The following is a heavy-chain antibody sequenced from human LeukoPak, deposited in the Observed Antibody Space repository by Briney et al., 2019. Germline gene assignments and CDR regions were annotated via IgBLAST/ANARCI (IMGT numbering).Heavy chain of an antibody. CDR3: AKEKQWLVRGSFDY. D-gene: IGHD6-19*01. Sequence: PGGSLRLSCAASGFTFSSYSMNWVRQAPGKGLEWVSYISSSSSTIYYADSVKGRFTISRDNSKNTLYLQMNSLRAEDTAVYYCAKEKQWLVRGSFDYWGQGTLVTVSS. CDR2: ISSSSSTI. V-gene: IGHV3-48*01. J-gene: IGHJ4*02. CDR1: GFTFSSYS.